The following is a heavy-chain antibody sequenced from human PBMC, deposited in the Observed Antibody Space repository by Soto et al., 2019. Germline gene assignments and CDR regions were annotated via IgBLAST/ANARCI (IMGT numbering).Heavy chain of an antibody. D-gene: IGHD1-26*01. CDR3: ARDREGADLDY. V-gene: IGHV1-2*04. CDR2: INPNSGGT. J-gene: IGHJ4*02. Sequence: ASVKVFSNTSGYTFTIYYMHWVLQAPGQGLEWMGWINPNSGGTNYAQKFQGWVTMTRDTSISTAYMELSRLRSDDTAVYYCARDREGADLDYWGQGTLVTVSS. CDR1: GYTFTIYY.